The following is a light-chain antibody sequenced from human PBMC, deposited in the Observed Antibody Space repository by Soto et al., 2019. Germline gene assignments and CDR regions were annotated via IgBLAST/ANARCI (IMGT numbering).Light chain of an antibody. CDR3: KQSTQLPSIT. CDR2: EVS. Sequence: DIVMTQTPLSLSVTPGQPASISCQSSQSLLHSDGKNYFYRYLQKPGQSPQLLIYEVSKRLCGLPDMFSGSGSGTDFTQKISRVEAEDVGVFYCKQSTQLPSITFCQWTRLEIK. V-gene: IGKV2D-29*02. CDR1: QSLLHSDGKNY. J-gene: IGKJ5*01.